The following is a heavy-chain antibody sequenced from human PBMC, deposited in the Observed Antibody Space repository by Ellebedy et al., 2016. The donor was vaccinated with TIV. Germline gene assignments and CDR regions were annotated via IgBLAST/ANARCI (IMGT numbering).Heavy chain of an antibody. CDR3: AVQGPAARQAD. CDR2: ISYDGNNK. CDR1: GFTFSTYA. Sequence: PGGSLRLSCAASGFTFSTYAMHWVRQAPGKGLEWVAIISYDGNNKYYADSLKGRFTISRDNSKNTLYLQMKSLRAEDTAVYYCAVQGPAARQADWGQGTLVTVSS. D-gene: IGHD6-6*01. J-gene: IGHJ4*02. V-gene: IGHV3-30-3*01.